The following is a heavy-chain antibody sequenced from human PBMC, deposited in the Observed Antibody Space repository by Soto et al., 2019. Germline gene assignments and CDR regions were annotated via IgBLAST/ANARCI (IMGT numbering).Heavy chain of an antibody. CDR2: IYYSGST. CDR1: GSSYSCYY. D-gene: IGHD3-9*01. CDR3: ARVGYDILTGYWTDAFDI. Sequence: PSDTLSQTCTFYGSSYSCYYTSWIQHPPGKGLEWIGYIYYSGSTNYNPSLKSRVTISVDTSKNQFSLKLSSVTAADTAVYYCARVGYDILTGYWTDAFDIWGQGTMVT. J-gene: IGHJ3*02. V-gene: IGHV4-59*07.